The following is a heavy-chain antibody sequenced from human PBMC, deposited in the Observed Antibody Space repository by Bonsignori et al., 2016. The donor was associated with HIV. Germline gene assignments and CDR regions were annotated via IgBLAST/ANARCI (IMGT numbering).Heavy chain of an antibody. CDR3: ARGVYCGGDCYSRLAFDI. V-gene: IGHV1-18*01. CDR1: GYTFTSYG. J-gene: IGHJ3*02. CDR2: ISAYNGNT. Sequence: ASVKVSCKASGYTFTSYGISWVRQAPGQGLEWMGWISAYNGNTNYAQKLQGRVTMTTDTSTSTAYMELRSLRSDDTAVYYCARGVYCGGDCYSRLAFDIWGQGTMVTVSS. D-gene: IGHD2-21*01.